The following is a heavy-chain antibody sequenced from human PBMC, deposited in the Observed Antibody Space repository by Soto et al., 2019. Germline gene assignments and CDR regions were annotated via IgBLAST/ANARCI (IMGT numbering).Heavy chain of an antibody. CDR1: GGTFSSYA. Sequence: QVQLVQSGAEVKKPGSSVKVSCKASGGTFSSYAISWVQQAPGQGPEWMGGIIPIFGTANYAQKFQGRVTITADEATSTAYMELSSLRSEDTAVYYCAPGVTYNWFDPWGQGTLVTVSS. J-gene: IGHJ5*02. D-gene: IGHD3-10*01. V-gene: IGHV1-69*01. CDR3: APGVTYNWFDP. CDR2: IIPIFGTA.